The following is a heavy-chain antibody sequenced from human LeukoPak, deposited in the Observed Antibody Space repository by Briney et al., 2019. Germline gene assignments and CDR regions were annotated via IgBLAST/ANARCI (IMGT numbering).Heavy chain of an antibody. V-gene: IGHV4-31*03. J-gene: IGHJ4*02. CDR1: GGSISSGGYY. CDR2: IYYSGSA. D-gene: IGHD5-12*01. Sequence: KASETLSLTCTVSGGSISSGGYYWSWIRQHPGKGLEWIGYIYYSGSAYYNPSLKSRVTISVDTSKNQFSLKLSSVTAADTAVYYCARADGRLATDIDYWGQGTLVTVSS. CDR3: ARADGRLATDIDY.